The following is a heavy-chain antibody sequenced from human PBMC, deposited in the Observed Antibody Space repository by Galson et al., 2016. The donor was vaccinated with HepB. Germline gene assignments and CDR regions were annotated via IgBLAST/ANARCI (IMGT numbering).Heavy chain of an antibody. J-gene: IGHJ4*02. D-gene: IGHD2/OR15-2a*01. CDR3: ARDREYTFDN. CDR2: ISAYSGNT. Sequence: SVKVSCKASGYTFTINGISWVRQAPGEGLEWMGWISAYSGNTIYAQQFQGRVTMTKDTSTSTANMELRSLRSDYTAVYYCARDREYTFDNWGQGTLVTVSS. V-gene: IGHV1-18*04. CDR1: GYTFTING.